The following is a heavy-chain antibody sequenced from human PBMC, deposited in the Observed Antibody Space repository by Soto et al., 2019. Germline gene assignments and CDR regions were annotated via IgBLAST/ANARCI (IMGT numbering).Heavy chain of an antibody. J-gene: IGHJ4*02. CDR1: GFTFGSYP. V-gene: IGHV3-30*04. D-gene: IGHD4-17*01. CDR2: ISHNGGNK. CDR3: ARDGATVTWVGSFDY. Sequence: PGGSLRLSCAASGFTFGSYPIHWVRQAPGKGLEWLAVISHNGGNKHYADSVKGRFTVSRDNSKNTVYLQMSSLRDEDTALYYWARDGATVTWVGSFDYWGEGALVTVSS.